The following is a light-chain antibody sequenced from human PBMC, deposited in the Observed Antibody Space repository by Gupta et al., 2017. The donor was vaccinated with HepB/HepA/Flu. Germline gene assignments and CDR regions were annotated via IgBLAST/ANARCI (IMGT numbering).Light chain of an antibody. V-gene: IGLV4-69*01. CDR3: QTGGTYLV. J-gene: IGLJ2*01. Sequence: QLLLTQSPSASASLGASVRLTCTLNSGHSNYAIAWHQQHPQKGPLFLMEVNSDGTHNLGDGIPDRFSGSSSGAERYLSISSLQSDDEADYYCQTGGTYLVFGGGTKLTVL. CDR2: VNSDGTH. CDR1: SGHSNYA.